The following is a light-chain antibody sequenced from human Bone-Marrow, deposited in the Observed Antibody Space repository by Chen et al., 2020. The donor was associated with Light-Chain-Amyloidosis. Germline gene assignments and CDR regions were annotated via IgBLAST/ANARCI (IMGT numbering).Light chain of an antibody. CDR2: DES. CDR3: QVWDRSSDRPV. CDR1: NIGSTS. V-gene: IGLV3-21*02. Sequence: SYVLTQPSSVSVAPGQTATIACGGNNIGSTSVHWYQQTPGQAPLRVVYDESDRPSGIPERLSGSNSGNTATLTISRVEAGDEADYYCQVWDRSSDRPVFGGGTKLTVL. J-gene: IGLJ3*02.